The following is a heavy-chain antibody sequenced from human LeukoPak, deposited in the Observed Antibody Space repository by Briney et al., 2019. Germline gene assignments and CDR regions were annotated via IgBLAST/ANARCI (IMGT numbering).Heavy chain of an antibody. CDR1: GGSISTNNW. CDR2: MYHSGNT. J-gene: IGHJ4*02. V-gene: IGHV4/OR15-8*01. D-gene: IGHD2-2*01. CDR3: ASSIVVVPAVPFY. Sequence: TSETLSLTCLVSGGSISTNNWGRWVRQSPGKGLEWIGEMYHSGNTNYNPSLKSRVIISVDKSKNQFSLKLSSVTAADTAVYYCASSIVVVPAVPFYWGQGTLVTVSS.